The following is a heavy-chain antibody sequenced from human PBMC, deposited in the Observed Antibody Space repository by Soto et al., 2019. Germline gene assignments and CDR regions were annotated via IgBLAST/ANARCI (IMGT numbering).Heavy chain of an antibody. CDR2: ISYDESNK. CDR1: GFTFSNYG. Sequence: QVQLVESGGGVVQPGRSLRLSCAASGFTFSNYGMHRVRQAPGKGLEWVAVISYDESNKYYADSVKGRFTISRDRSKNTVYLQMNSLRAEDTAVYYCAKSIFGVVGGLDYWGQGTLVTVSS. J-gene: IGHJ4*02. CDR3: AKSIFGVVGGLDY. V-gene: IGHV3-30*18. D-gene: IGHD3-3*01.